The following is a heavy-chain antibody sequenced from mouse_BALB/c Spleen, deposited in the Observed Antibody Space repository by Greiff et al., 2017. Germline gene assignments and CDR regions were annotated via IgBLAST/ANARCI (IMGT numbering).Heavy chain of an antibody. CDR2: ISSGGST. CDR3: ARGSDYGYPFDY. J-gene: IGHJ2*01. CDR1: GFTFSSYA. Sequence: EVHLVESGGGLVKPGGSLKLSCAASGFTFSSYAMSWVRQTPEKRLEWVASISSGGSTYYPDSVKGRFTISRDNARNILYLQMSSLRSEDTAMYYCARGSDYGYPFDYWGQGTTLTVSS. D-gene: IGHD1-2*01. V-gene: IGHV5-6-5*01.